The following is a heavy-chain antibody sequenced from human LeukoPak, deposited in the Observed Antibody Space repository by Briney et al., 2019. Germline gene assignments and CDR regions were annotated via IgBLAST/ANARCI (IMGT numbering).Heavy chain of an antibody. J-gene: IGHJ5*02. V-gene: IGHV4-4*07. CDR3: ARALGYSYGYNWFDP. D-gene: IGHD5-18*01. CDR2: IYTSGST. Sequence: PSETLSLTCIVSGGSISSYYWSWFRQPAEKGLEWIGRIYTSGSTDYNPSLKSRVTMSVDTSKNQFSLRLSSVTAADTAVYYCARALGYSYGYNWFDPWGQGTLVTVSS. CDR1: GGSISSYY.